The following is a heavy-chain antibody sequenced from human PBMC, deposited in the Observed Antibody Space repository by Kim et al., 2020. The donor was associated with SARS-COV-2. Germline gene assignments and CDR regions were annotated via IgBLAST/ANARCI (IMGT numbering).Heavy chain of an antibody. V-gene: IGHV3-23*01. CDR2: ISGSGGST. Sequence: GGSLRLSCAASGFTFSSHAMSWVRQAPGKGLEWVSAISGSGGSTYYVDSVKGRFTISRDNAKNTLYLQMNSLRAEDTAVYYCAKDQPRSGWPDWGQGTLVTVSS. J-gene: IGHJ4*02. D-gene: IGHD6-19*01. CDR1: GFTFSSHA. CDR3: AKDQPRSGWPD.